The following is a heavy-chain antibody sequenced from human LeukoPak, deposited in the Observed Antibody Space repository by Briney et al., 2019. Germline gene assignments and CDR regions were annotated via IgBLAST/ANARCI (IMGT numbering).Heavy chain of an antibody. CDR2: IWSDGSNR. CDR3: AKDAQRGFDYSNSLEY. V-gene: IGHV3-33*06. D-gene: IGHD4-11*01. CDR1: GFTFSSYG. Sequence: GGSLRLSCAASGFTFSSYGMHWVRQVPGTGLEWVAVIWSDGSNRYYADSVKGRFTISRDNFKKTVYLQMNSLRVEDTAVHYCAKDAQRGFDYSNSLEYWGQGTLVTVSS. J-gene: IGHJ4*02.